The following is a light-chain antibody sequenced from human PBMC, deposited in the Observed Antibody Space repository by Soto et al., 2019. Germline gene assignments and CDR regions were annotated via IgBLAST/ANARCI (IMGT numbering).Light chain of an antibody. Sequence: QSVVTQPPSASGSPGQSVTISCTGTSSDVGGYNYVSWYQQHPGKAPKLMIYEVSKRPSGVPDRFSGSKSGNTASLTVSGLQAEDEADYYSSSYAGSKGVFGTGTKVTVL. J-gene: IGLJ1*01. V-gene: IGLV2-8*01. CDR2: EVS. CDR1: SSDVGGYNY. CDR3: SSYAGSKGV.